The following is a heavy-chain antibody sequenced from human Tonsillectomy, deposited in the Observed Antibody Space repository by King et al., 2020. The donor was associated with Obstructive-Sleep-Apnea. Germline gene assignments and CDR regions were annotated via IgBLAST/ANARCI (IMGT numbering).Heavy chain of an antibody. CDR2: FYYSWST. CDR1: GGSICSYY. J-gene: IGHJ4*02. D-gene: IGHD2-21*01. Sequence: VQLQESGPGLVKPSETLSLTSTVSGGSICSYYLSWIRRPPGEGLEGVWYFYYSWSTTYNTSLQSRVTISVVTSKNQFSLKLVSVTAADTAVYYCARAGGDGEIDYWGQGTLVTVSS. V-gene: IGHV4-59*01. CDR3: ARAGGDGEIDY.